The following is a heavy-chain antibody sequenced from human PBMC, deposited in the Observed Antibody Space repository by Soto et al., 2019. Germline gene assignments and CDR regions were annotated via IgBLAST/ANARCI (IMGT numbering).Heavy chain of an antibody. V-gene: IGHV4-39*01. CDR1: GGSISSSSYY. J-gene: IGHJ5*02. CDR3: AGHERPPTFITSWFDP. Sequence: SETLSLTCTVSGGSISSSSYYWGWIRQPPGKGLEWIGSIYYSGSTYYNPSLKSRVTISVDTSKNQFSLKLSSVTAADTAVYYCAGHERPPTFITSWFDPWGQGTLVTVSS. CDR2: IYYSGST. D-gene: IGHD3-22*01.